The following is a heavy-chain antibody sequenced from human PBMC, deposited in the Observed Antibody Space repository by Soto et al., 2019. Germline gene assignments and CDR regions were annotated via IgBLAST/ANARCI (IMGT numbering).Heavy chain of an antibody. D-gene: IGHD5-12*01. J-gene: IGHJ6*02. Sequence: PGGSLRLSCAASGFTFSSYAMHWVRQAPGKGLEWVAVISYDGSNKYYADTVKGRFTISRDNSKNTLYLQMNSLRAEDTVVYYCARDYYRFNSGYGFSMDVWGQGTTVTVSS. CDR3: ARDYYRFNSGYGFSMDV. V-gene: IGHV3-30-3*01. CDR2: ISYDGSNK. CDR1: GFTFSSYA.